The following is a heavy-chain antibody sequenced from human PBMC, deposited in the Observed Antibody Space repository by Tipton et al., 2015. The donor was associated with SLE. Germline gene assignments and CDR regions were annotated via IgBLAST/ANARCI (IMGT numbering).Heavy chain of an antibody. D-gene: IGHD2-15*01. CDR1: GGSISTGGYY. CDR2: IYNSGGT. CDR3: ARHHRLVAAGTGHFHH. Sequence: TLSLTCTVSGGSISTGGYYWSWIRQHPGKGLEWIGYIYNSGGTDYNPSLKSRVTISADTPKNHFSLNLSSVTAADTAVYYCARHHRLVAAGTGHFHHWGQGTLVTVSS. V-gene: IGHV4-31*03. J-gene: IGHJ1*01.